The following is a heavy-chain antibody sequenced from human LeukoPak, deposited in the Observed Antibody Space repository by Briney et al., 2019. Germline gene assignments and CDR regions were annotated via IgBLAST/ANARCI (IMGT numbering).Heavy chain of an antibody. CDR2: IRYDGSNE. CDR3: AKVMPPGRIRFYSYYMDV. Sequence: RPGGSLRLSCAASGFSFSGYGMHWVRQAPGKGLEWVAFIRYDGSNEYYADSVKGRFTISRDKSKNTLSLQMNGLRVEDTAVYYCAKVMPPGRIRFYSYYMDVWGKGTTVSVS. V-gene: IGHV3-30*02. J-gene: IGHJ6*03. D-gene: IGHD2-15*01. CDR1: GFSFSGYG.